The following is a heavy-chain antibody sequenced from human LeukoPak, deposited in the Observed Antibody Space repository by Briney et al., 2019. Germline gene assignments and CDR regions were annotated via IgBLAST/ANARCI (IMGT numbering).Heavy chain of an antibody. Sequence: GGSLRRSCSASGFTFSGFAMHWVRQAPGKGLEYVSGINNNGGTTYYADSVKARFTISRDNSKNSLFLQMTSLRAEDTAVYFCVKTMITFGGVIRTDAFDMWGQGTLVTVSS. CDR1: GFTFSGFA. CDR2: INNNGGTT. D-gene: IGHD3-16*01. V-gene: IGHV3-64D*06. CDR3: VKTMITFGGVIRTDAFDM. J-gene: IGHJ3*02.